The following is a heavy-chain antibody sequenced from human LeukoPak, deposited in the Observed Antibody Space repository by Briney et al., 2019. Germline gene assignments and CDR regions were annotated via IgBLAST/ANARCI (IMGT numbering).Heavy chain of an antibody. J-gene: IGHJ4*02. D-gene: IGHD3-22*01. Sequence: GGSLRLSCAASGFTVSSNYMSWVRQAPGKGLEWVSAISGSGGSTYYADSVKGRFTISRDNSKNTLYLQMNSLRAEDTAVYYCAKDYYYYDSSGYYHEHFDYWGQGTLVTVSS. CDR2: ISGSGGST. CDR3: AKDYYYYDSSGYYHEHFDY. V-gene: IGHV3-23*01. CDR1: GFTVSSNY.